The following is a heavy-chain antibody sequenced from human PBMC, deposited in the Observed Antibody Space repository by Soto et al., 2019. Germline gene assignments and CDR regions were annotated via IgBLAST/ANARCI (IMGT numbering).Heavy chain of an antibody. CDR1: DSFVTSGDHI. J-gene: IGHJ4*02. D-gene: IGHD2-21*02. CDR2: IYYSGST. CDR3: ARVVTAKFDY. V-gene: IGHV4-61*08. Sequence: SETVCHTCTVSDSFVTSGDHIRRWIRQPPGKGLEWIGYIYYSGSTNYNPSLKSRVTISVDTSKNQFSLKLSSVTAADTAVYYCARVVTAKFDYWGQGTLVTVSS.